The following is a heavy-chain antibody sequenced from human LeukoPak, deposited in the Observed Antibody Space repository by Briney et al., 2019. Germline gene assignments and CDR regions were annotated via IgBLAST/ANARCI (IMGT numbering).Heavy chain of an antibody. CDR1: GYTFTSYD. V-gene: IGHV1-8*03. Sequence: ASVKVSCKASGYTFTSYDINWVRQATGQGLEWMGWMNPNSGNTGYAQKFQGRVTITRNTSISTAYMELSSLRSEDTAVYYCARGEYCSSTSCYPLYYYYYMDVWGKGTTVTVSS. CDR3: ARGEYCSSTSCYPLYYYYYMDV. J-gene: IGHJ6*03. D-gene: IGHD2-2*01. CDR2: MNPNSGNT.